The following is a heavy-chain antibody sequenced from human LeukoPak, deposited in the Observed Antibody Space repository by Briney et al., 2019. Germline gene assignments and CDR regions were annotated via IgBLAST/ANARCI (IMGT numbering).Heavy chain of an antibody. CDR3: AKGRGYSSSSGDFDY. J-gene: IGHJ4*02. D-gene: IGHD6-6*01. Sequence: PGGSLRLSYAASGFTFSSYAMRWVRQAPGKGLEWVSAISGSGDSTYYADSVKGRFTISRDNSKSTLYLQMNSLRAEDTAVYYCAKGRGYSSSSGDFDYWGQGTLVTVSS. CDR1: GFTFSSYA. CDR2: ISGSGDST. V-gene: IGHV3-23*01.